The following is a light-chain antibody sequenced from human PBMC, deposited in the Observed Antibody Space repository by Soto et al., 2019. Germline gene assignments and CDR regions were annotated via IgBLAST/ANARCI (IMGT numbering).Light chain of an antibody. J-gene: IGLJ2*01. CDR3: CSYAGSSIHVV. V-gene: IGLV2-23*01. Sequence: QSVLTQPASVSGSPGQSITISCTGTSSDVGSYNLVSWYQQHPGKAPKLMIYEGSKRPSGVSNRFSGSKSGNTASLIISGLQAEDEADYYCCSYAGSSIHVVFGGGTKLTVL. CDR1: SSDVGSYNL. CDR2: EGS.